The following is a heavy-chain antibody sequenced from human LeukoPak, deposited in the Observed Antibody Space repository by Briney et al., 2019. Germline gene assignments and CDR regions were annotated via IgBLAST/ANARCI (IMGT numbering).Heavy chain of an antibody. J-gene: IGHJ4*02. CDR3: ARVPPRSSGTFDY. V-gene: IGHV4-61*02. CDR2: IYTSGST. CDR1: GGSISSGSYY. Sequence: SETLSLTCTVSGGSISSGSYYWSWIRQPAGKGLEWIGRIYTSGSTNYNPSLKSRVTMSVDTSKNQFSLKLSSVTAADTAVYYCARVPPRSSGTFDYWGQGTLVTASS. D-gene: IGHD3-10*01.